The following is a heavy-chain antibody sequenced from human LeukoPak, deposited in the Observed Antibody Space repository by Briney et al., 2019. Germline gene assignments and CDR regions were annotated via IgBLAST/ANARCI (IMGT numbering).Heavy chain of an antibody. D-gene: IGHD1-26*01. CDR1: GFTFDDYA. J-gene: IGHJ4*02. V-gene: IGHV3-9*01. CDR3: ARDLIVGAPDYFDF. Sequence: GRSLRLSCAASGFTFDDYAMHWVRQAPGKGLEWVSGISWNSGSIGYADSVKGRFTISRDNAKNSLYLQMNSLRAEDTAVYYCARDLIVGAPDYFDFWGQGTLVTVSS. CDR2: ISWNSGSI.